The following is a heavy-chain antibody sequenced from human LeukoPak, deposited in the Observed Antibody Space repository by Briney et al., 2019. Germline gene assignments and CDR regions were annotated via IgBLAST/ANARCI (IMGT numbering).Heavy chain of an antibody. CDR3: GKGSLAVAATPLDF. J-gene: IGHJ4*02. D-gene: IGHD6-19*01. Sequence: GGSLRLSCTASGFDFSNSFRSWVRQAPGKGLEWISYISSRSTTIYYADSVKGRFTISRDNGKNTVYLQMNNLRVDDTAVFYCGKGSLAVAATPLDFWGQGTLVTVSS. CDR1: GFDFSNSF. CDR2: ISSRSTTI. V-gene: IGHV3-11*01.